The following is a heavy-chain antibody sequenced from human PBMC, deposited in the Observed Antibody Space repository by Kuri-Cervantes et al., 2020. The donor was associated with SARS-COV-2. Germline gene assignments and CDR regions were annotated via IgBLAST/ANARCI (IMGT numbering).Heavy chain of an antibody. CDR3: ARDCKGIAARQELDY. Sequence: GESLKISCAASGFTVSSNYMSWVRQAPGKGLEWVSVIYSGCSTYYADSVKGRFTISRDNSKNTLYLQMNSLRAEDTAVYYCARDCKGIAARQELDYWGQGTLVAVSS. D-gene: IGHD6-6*01. CDR2: IYSGCST. CDR1: GFTVSSNY. J-gene: IGHJ4*02. V-gene: IGHV3-53*01.